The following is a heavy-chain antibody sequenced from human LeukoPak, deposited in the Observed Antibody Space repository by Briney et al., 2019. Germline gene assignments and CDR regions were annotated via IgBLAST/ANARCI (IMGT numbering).Heavy chain of an antibody. CDR2: VHYSGST. J-gene: IGHJ4*02. CDR1: GGSISSYY. Sequence: SETLSLTCTVSGGSISSYYWSWIRQPPGKGLEWIGYVHYSGSTNYNPSLKSRVTISVGTSKNQFSLKLSSVTAADTAVYYCARRDCSRTSCPFEYWGQGTLVTVSS. D-gene: IGHD2-2*01. CDR3: ARRDCSRTSCPFEY. V-gene: IGHV4-59*08.